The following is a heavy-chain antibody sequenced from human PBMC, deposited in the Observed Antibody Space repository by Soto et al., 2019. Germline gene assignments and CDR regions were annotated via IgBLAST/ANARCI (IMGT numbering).Heavy chain of an antibody. CDR3: ATRGEGYSYGSTYYYYGMDV. V-gene: IGHV4-39*01. Sequence: SETLSVTCSFSVGSSSISSYYWGWIRQPPGKGLPWIGSIYYSGSTYYNPSLKSRVTISVDTSKNQFSLKLSSVTAADTAVYYCATRGEGYSYGSTYYYYGMDVWVHGTTVTVSS. D-gene: IGHD5-18*01. CDR1: VGSSSISSYY. CDR2: IYYSGST. J-gene: IGHJ6*01.